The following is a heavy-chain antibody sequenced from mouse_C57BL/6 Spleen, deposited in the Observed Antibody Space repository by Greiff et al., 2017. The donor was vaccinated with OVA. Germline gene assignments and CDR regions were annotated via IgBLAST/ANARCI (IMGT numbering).Heavy chain of an antibody. CDR3: ASELLRSSYEGYFDV. V-gene: IGHV1-22*01. CDR1: GYTFTDYN. D-gene: IGHD1-1*01. Sequence: EVQLQQSGPELVKPGASVKMSCKASGYTFTDYNMHWVKQSHGKSLEWNGYINPNNGGTSYNQKFKGKATLTVNKSSSTAYMERRSLTSEDAAVYYCASELLRSSYEGYFDVWGTGTTVTVSS. J-gene: IGHJ1*03. CDR2: INPNNGGT.